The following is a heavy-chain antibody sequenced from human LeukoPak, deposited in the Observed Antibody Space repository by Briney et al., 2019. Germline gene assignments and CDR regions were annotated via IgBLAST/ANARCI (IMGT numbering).Heavy chain of an antibody. J-gene: IGHJ3*02. V-gene: IGHV4-30-2*01. CDR1: GGSISSGGYS. CDR3: ARIVGATNRGAFDI. Sequence: PSETLSLTCAVSGGSISSGGYSWRWIRQPPGKGLEWIGYIYHSGSTYYNPSLKSRVTISVDRSKNQFSLKLSSVTAADTAVYYCARIVGATNRGAFDIWGQGTMVTVS. CDR2: IYHSGST. D-gene: IGHD1-26*01.